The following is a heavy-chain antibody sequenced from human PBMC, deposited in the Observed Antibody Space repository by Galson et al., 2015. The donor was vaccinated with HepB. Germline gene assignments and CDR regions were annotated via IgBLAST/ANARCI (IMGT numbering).Heavy chain of an antibody. CDR3: TRWEPPTTSDY. J-gene: IGHJ4*02. CDR2: ITNKANSYAT. Sequence: SLRLSCAASGFTFSGSAMHWVRQASGKGLEWVGRITNKANSYATAYAASVKCRFTISRDDSKNTAFLQINSLKTEDTAVYYCTRWEPPTTSDYWGQGTLVTVSS. CDR1: GFTFSGSA. V-gene: IGHV3-73*01. D-gene: IGHD1-26*01.